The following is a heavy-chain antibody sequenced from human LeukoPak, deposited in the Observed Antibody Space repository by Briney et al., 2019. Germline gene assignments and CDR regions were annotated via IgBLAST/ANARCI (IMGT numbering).Heavy chain of an antibody. V-gene: IGHV1-2*02. CDR2: INPNSGGT. CDR1: GYTFTGYY. D-gene: IGHD6-19*01. Sequence: GASVKVSCKASGYTFTGYYMHWVRQAPGQGLEWMGWINPNSGGTNYAQKFQGRVTMTRDTSISTAYMELSRLRSDDTAVYYCARDRIAVAGDYYYYGMDVWGQGTTVTVSS. J-gene: IGHJ6*02. CDR3: ARDRIAVAGDYYYYGMDV.